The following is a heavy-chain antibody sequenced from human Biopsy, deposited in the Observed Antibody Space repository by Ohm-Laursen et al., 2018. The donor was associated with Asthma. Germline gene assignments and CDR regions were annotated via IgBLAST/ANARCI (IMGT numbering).Heavy chain of an antibody. V-gene: IGHV3-9*01. D-gene: IGHD3-22*01. Sequence: SLRLSCAASGFKFDEYTMHWVRQAPGKGLEWVSGISWNSATIGYADSVEGRFTISRDNAKNSVFLHMDSLRPEDTAFYYCAKVRSDWVITESFDYWGQGALVTVSS. CDR3: AKVRSDWVITESFDY. CDR2: ISWNSATI. J-gene: IGHJ4*02. CDR1: GFKFDEYT.